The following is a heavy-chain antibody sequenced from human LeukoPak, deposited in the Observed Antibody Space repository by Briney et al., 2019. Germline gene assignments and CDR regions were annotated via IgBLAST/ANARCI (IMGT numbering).Heavy chain of an antibody. Sequence: SETLSLTCTVSGGSVRTTRYYWAWIRQSQGQGLEWIGSISYFGSAYYRPSLQSRATVSMDSSKTQISLTMSSVTATDTALYYCATHDEGSFFESWGQGALVTVS. V-gene: IGHV4-39*01. J-gene: IGHJ4*02. CDR3: ATHDEGSFFES. D-gene: IGHD3-3*02. CDR2: ISYFGSA. CDR1: GGSVRTTRYY.